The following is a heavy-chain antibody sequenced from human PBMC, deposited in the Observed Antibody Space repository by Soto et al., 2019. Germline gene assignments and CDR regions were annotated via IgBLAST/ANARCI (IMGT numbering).Heavy chain of an antibody. V-gene: IGHV4-4*07. CDR2: IYTSGST. J-gene: IGHJ6*02. D-gene: IGHD6-13*01. CDR3: ARASRIAAAGRFGMDV. Sequence: QVQLQESGPGLVKPSETLSLTCTVSGGSISSYYWSWIRQPAGKGLEWIVRIYTSGSTNYNPSLKSRVTMSVDTSKNQFSLKLSSVTAADTAVYYCARASRIAAAGRFGMDVWGQGTTVTVSS. CDR1: GGSISSYY.